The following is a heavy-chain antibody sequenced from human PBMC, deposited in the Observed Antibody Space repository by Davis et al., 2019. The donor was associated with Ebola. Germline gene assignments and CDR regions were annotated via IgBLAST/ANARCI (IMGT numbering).Heavy chain of an antibody. D-gene: IGHD3-3*01. Sequence: ASVKVSCKASGYTFPSYSIHWVRQAPGQRLEWMGWINAGNGNTKYSQKFQGRVTINRDTSASTAYMELSSLRSEDTAVYFCASLGDVVEWLPPSPYYAVDVWGQGTTVTVSS. CDR3: ASLGDVVEWLPPSPYYAVDV. V-gene: IGHV1-3*01. CDR1: GYTFPSYS. CDR2: INAGNGNT. J-gene: IGHJ6*02.